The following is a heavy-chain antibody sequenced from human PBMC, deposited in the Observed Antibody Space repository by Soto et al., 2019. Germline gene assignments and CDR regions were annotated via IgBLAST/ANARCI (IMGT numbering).Heavy chain of an antibody. CDR1: GYTFTSYG. J-gene: IGHJ6*03. CDR3: ARTTVEVLRFLEWTIRAVDYYYMDV. Sequence: ASVKVSCKASGYTFTSYGISWVRQAPGQGLEWMGWISAYNGNTNYAQKLQGRVTMTTDTSTGTAYMELRSLRSDDTAVYYWARTTVEVLRFLEWTIRAVDYYYMDVWGKGTTVTVSS. CDR2: ISAYNGNT. V-gene: IGHV1-18*01. D-gene: IGHD3-3*01.